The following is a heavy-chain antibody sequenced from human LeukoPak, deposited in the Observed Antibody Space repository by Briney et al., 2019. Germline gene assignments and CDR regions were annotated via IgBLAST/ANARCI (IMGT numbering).Heavy chain of an antibody. CDR2: IWYDESHK. CDR1: GFTISRYG. CDR3: ARASSSTVSYFDY. V-gene: IGHV3-33*01. J-gene: IGHJ4*02. D-gene: IGHD2/OR15-2a*01. Sequence: PGGSLRLSCSASGFTISRYGMHWVRQAPGKGLEWVAVIWYDESHKYYTDSVRGRFTISRDNSKNTLYLQMNSLRAEDTAVYYCARASSSTVSYFDYWGQGTLLTVSS.